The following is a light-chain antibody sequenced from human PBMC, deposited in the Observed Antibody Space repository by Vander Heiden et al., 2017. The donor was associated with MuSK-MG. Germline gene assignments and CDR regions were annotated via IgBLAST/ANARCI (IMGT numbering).Light chain of an antibody. Sequence: DIQMTQSPSSLSASVGDRVTITCQASDDINKFLNWYQQKPGQAPKLLIYDASNLKRGLPSRFSGSGAGTDFSLTISSLQPEDFATYFCQQYDNAPPTFGGGTKVEI. J-gene: IGKJ4*01. CDR2: DAS. CDR1: DDINKF. V-gene: IGKV1-33*01. CDR3: QQYDNAPPT.